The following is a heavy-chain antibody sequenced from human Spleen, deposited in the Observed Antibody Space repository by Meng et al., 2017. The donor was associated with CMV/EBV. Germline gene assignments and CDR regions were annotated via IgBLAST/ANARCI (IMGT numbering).Heavy chain of an antibody. CDR3: ARHNHDYPFHRHLDI. J-gene: IGHJ3*02. V-gene: IGHV4-59*05. D-gene: IGHD4/OR15-4a*01. CDR2: IYYSGST. CDR1: GGSISSYY. Sequence: SETLSLTCTVSGGSISSYYWSWIRQPPGKGLEWIGSIYYSGSTYYNPSLKSRVTISVDTSKNQFSLKLSSVTAADTAVYYCARHNHDYPFHRHLDIWGQGTMVTVSS.